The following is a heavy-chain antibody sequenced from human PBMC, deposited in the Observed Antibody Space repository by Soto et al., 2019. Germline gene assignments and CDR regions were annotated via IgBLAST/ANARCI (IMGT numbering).Heavy chain of an antibody. V-gene: IGHV4-34*01. Sequence: KTSETLSLTCAVYGGSFSGYHWSWIRQPPGKGLEWIGEINHSGSTNYNPSLKSRVTISVDTSKNQFSLKLSSVTAADTAVYYCARGPPIAAAGTFGYWGQGTLVTVSS. CDR2: INHSGST. J-gene: IGHJ4*02. CDR1: GGSFSGYH. D-gene: IGHD6-13*01. CDR3: ARGPPIAAAGTFGY.